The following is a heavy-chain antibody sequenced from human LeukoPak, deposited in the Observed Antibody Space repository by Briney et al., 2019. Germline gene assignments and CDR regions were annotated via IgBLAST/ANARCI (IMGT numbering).Heavy chain of an antibody. Sequence: PGGSLRLPCAASGFTFSSYAMSWVRQAPGKGLEWVSAISGSGGSTYYADSVKGRFTISRDNSKNTLYLQMNSLRAEDTAVYYCAKPPIFADEYYFDYWGQGTLVTVSS. V-gene: IGHV3-23*01. CDR2: ISGSGGST. J-gene: IGHJ4*02. CDR3: AKPPIFADEYYFDY. D-gene: IGHD3-3*01. CDR1: GFTFSSYA.